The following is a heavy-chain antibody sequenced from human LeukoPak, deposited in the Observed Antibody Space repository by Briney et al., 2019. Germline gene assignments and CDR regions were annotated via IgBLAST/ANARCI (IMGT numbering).Heavy chain of an antibody. CDR3: ARGRSGTSFFDQ. CDR2: FYSGGST. V-gene: IGHV3-66*01. CDR1: GFTVSSNH. Sequence: GGSLRLSCAASGFTVSSNHMSWVRQAPGKGLEWVSVFYSGGSTNYADSAKGRFSISRDNSKTTLYLQMNSLRAEDTAVYYCARGRSGTSFFDQWGQGTLVTVSS. D-gene: IGHD3-10*01. J-gene: IGHJ4*02.